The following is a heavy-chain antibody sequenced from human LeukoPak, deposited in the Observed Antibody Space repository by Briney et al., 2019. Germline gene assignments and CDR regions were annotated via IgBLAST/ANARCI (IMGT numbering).Heavy chain of an antibody. CDR1: GFTVSSNY. CDR2: IYSDGST. CDR3: AAPQGDGYNSRQFDY. V-gene: IGHV3-66*01. J-gene: IGHJ4*02. Sequence: GGSLRLSCAASGFTVSSNYMSWVRQAPGKGLEWVSVIYSDGSTDYADSVKGRFTISRDKSKNTLYLQMNSLRVEDTAVYYCAAPQGDGYNSRQFDYWGQGTLVTVSS. D-gene: IGHD5-24*01.